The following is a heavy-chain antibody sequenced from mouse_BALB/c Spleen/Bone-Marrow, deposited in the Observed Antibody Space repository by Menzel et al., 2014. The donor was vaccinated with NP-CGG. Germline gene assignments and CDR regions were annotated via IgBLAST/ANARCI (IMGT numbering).Heavy chain of an antibody. J-gene: IGHJ3*01. Sequence: LQQSGAELVKPGASVKLSCKASGYTFTSYYMYWVKQRPGQGLEWIGEINPSNGGADFNEKFKIKATLTVDKSSSTAYMQLGSLTSEDSAVYYCTTSRGYNWFAYWGQGTLVTVSA. CDR2: INPSNGGA. CDR1: GYTFTSYY. D-gene: IGHD2-2*01. CDR3: TTSRGYNWFAY. V-gene: IGHV1S16*01.